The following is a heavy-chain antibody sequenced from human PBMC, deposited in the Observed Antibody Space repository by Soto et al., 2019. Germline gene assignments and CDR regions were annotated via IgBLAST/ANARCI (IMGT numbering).Heavy chain of an antibody. CDR1: GFTFDDYA. CDR2: ISWNSGSI. CDR3: AKIPELVVQGAPGYYYYMDV. Sequence: EVQLVESGGGLVQPGRSLRLSCAASGFTFDDYAMHWVRQAPGKGLEWVSGISWNSGSIGYADSVKGRFTISRDNAKNSLYLQMNSLRAEDTALYYCAKIPELVVQGAPGYYYYMDVWGKGTTVTVSS. D-gene: IGHD2-2*01. J-gene: IGHJ6*03. V-gene: IGHV3-9*01.